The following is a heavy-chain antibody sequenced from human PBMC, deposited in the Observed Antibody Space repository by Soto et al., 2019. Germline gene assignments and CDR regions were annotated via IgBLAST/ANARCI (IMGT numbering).Heavy chain of an antibody. CDR1: GGTFSSYT. Sequence: QVQLVQSGAEVKKPGSSVKVSCKASGGTFSSYTISWVRQAPGQGLEWMGRIIPILGIANYAQKFQGRVTXXAXQXXSTADMELSSLRSEDTAVYYCARERDGDSGYDLDYWGQGTLVTVSS. CDR3: ARERDGDSGYDLDY. J-gene: IGHJ4*02. CDR2: IIPILGIA. D-gene: IGHD5-12*01. V-gene: IGHV1-69*08.